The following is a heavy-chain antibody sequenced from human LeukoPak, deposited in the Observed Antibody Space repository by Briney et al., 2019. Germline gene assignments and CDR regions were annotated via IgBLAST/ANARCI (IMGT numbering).Heavy chain of an antibody. Sequence: GASVKVSCKASGYTFTGYYMHWVRQAPGQGLEWMGIINPSGGSTSYAQKFQGRVTMTRDMSTSTVYMELSSLRSEDTAVYYCAREGHSGCHDYWGQGTLVTVSS. CDR2: INPSGGST. J-gene: IGHJ4*02. CDR3: AREGHSGCHDY. V-gene: IGHV1-46*01. CDR1: GYTFTGYY. D-gene: IGHD3-22*01.